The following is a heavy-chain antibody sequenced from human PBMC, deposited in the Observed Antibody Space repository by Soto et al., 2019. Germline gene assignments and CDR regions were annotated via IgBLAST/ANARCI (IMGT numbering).Heavy chain of an antibody. CDR3: VSKGGYGDY. D-gene: IGHD3-16*01. CDR2: IYSSGST. Sequence: SETLSLTCTLSGGSINSYYWNWIRQPAGKGLEWIGRIYSSGSTDYNPSLKSRVTMSIDMSKNQFSLRLSSVTAADTAVYYCVSKGGYGDYWGLGTLVTVS. J-gene: IGHJ4*02. CDR1: GGSINSYY. V-gene: IGHV4-4*07.